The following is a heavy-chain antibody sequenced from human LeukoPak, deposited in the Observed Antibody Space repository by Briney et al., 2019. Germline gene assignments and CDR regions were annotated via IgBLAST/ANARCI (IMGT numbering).Heavy chain of an antibody. CDR2: IYTSGST. Sequence: PSETLSLTCTVSGGSISSSSYYWSWIRQPAGKGLEWIGRIYTSGSTNYNPSLKSRVTMSVDTSKNQLSLKLSSVTAADTAAYYCARVAATIAVDYWGQGTLVTVSS. V-gene: IGHV4-61*02. CDR1: GGSISSSSYY. J-gene: IGHJ4*02. D-gene: IGHD5-24*01. CDR3: ARVAATIAVDY.